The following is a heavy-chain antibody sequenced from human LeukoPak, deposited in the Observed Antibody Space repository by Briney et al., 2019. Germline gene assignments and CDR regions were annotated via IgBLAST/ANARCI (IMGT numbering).Heavy chain of an antibody. Sequence: GGSLRLSCAASGFTFSSYGMHWVRQAPGKGLEWVAFIRYDGSNKYYADSVKGRFTISRDNSKNTLYLQMNSLRAEDTAVYYCAKDKSEYDFWSGYSYFDYWGQGTLVTVSS. CDR1: GFTFSSYG. J-gene: IGHJ4*02. CDR3: AKDKSEYDFWSGYSYFDY. D-gene: IGHD3-3*01. CDR2: IRYDGSNK. V-gene: IGHV3-30*02.